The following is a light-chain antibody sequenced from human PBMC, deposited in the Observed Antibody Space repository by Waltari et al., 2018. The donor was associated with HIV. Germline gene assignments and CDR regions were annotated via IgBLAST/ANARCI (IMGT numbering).Light chain of an antibody. Sequence: YELPQPSSVSVPPGQTARIPCSGDVLPAKYARCFRQKAGQAPVWVIYKDTERPPGIPERFSGSTSGTTITLTIRGAQVEDEADYYCYCPPDNNLGIFGGGTRLTVL. J-gene: IGLJ2*01. CDR3: YCPPDNNLGI. V-gene: IGLV3-27*01. CDR1: VLPAKY. CDR2: KDT.